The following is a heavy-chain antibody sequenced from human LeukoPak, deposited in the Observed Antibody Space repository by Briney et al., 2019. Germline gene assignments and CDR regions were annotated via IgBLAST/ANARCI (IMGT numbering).Heavy chain of an antibody. D-gene: IGHD2-15*01. V-gene: IGHV1-46*01. CDR2: INPSGGST. Sequence: GASVKVSCKASGYTFTSYYMHWVRQAPGQGLEWMGIINPSGGSTSYAQKFQGRVTMTRDTSTSTVYMELSSLRSEDTAVYYCARAAVVMVAATHNWFDPWGQGTLVTVSS. CDR3: ARAAVVMVAATHNWFDP. J-gene: IGHJ5*02. CDR1: GYTFTSYY.